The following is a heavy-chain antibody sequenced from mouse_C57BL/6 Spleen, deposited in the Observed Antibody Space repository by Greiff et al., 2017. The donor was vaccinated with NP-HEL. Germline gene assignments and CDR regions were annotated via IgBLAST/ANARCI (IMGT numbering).Heavy chain of an antibody. CDR2: ISDGGSYT. J-gene: IGHJ3*01. Sequence: DVKLVESGGGLVKPGGSLKLSCAASGFTFSSYAMSWVRQTPEKRLEWVATISDGGSYTYYPDNVKGRFTISRDNAKNNLYLQMSHLKSEDTAMYYCARDRGSTMVMPFADWGQGTLVTVSA. CDR3: ARDRGSTMVMPFAD. D-gene: IGHD2-2*01. V-gene: IGHV5-4*01. CDR1: GFTFSSYA.